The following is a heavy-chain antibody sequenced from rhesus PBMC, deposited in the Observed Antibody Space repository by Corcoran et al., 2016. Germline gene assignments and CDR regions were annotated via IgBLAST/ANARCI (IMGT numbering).Heavy chain of an antibody. D-gene: IGHD5-12*01. V-gene: IGHV1-180*01. J-gene: IGHJ4*01. CDR1: GYTFTSYY. CDR3: TRARGYTLFDY. Sequence: QVQLVQSGAEIKQPGASVKLSCKASGYTFTSYYMHWVRQAPGQGLEWIGPSPPYKDQKGCEHNFQGRVTIPTDTPTSTGYMELSSLRSEDTAVYYCTRARGYTLFDYWGQGVLVTVSS. CDR2: SPPYKDQK.